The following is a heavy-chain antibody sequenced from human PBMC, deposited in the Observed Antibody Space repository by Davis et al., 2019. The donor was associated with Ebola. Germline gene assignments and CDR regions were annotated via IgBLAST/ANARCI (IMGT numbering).Heavy chain of an antibody. CDR3: ASPHQIRGKDYFDL. Sequence: PSETLSLTCTVSGGSITSDSHYWGLIRQPPGKGLEWIGEINHSGSTYYNPSLKSRVTISIDTSRNQFSLKLTSVTAADTAVYYCASPHQIRGKDYFDLWGQGTLVTVSS. CDR1: GGSITSDSHY. D-gene: IGHD2-2*01. J-gene: IGHJ4*02. V-gene: IGHV4-39*01. CDR2: INHSGST.